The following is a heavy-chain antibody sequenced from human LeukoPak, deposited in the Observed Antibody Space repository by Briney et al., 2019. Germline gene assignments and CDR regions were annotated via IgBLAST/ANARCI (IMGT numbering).Heavy chain of an antibody. Sequence: PGGSLRLSCVASAFTFSGYWMHWDRQVPGQGLVCVSRINSDGGSIDYADSVKGRFTISRDNAKSTLYLQMNSLRAEDTAVYFCARGGEVVAAPRPFDYWGQGSLVTVSS. CDR1: AFTFSGYW. V-gene: IGHV3-74*01. J-gene: IGHJ4*02. CDR2: INSDGGSI. D-gene: IGHD2-15*01. CDR3: ARGGEVVAAPRPFDY.